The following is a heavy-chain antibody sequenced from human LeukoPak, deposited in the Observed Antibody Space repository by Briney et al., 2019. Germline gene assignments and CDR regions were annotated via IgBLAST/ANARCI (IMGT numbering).Heavy chain of an antibody. CDR3: VKSSD. CDR2: ISGNGGTT. V-gene: IGHV3-64D*09. Sequence: PGGSLRLSCSVSGFTFSSYTMHWVRQAPRKGLQDVSAISGNGGTTYYADSVKGRFTISRDNSKNTLYLQMSSLRAEDTAVYYCVKSSDWGRGTLVTVSS. J-gene: IGHJ4*02. CDR1: GFTFSSYT.